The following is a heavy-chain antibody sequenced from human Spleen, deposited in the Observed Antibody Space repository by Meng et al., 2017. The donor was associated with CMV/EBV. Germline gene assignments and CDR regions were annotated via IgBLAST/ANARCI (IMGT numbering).Heavy chain of an antibody. Sequence: GGSLRLSCAASGFTVSSNYMSWVRQAPGKGLEWVSVIYSGGSTYYADSVKGRFAISRDNSKNTLYLQMNSLRAEDTAVYYCARDVAQGGPNWFDPWGQGTLVTVSS. CDR3: ARDVAQGGPNWFDP. J-gene: IGHJ5*02. D-gene: IGHD2-15*01. CDR1: GFTVSSNY. V-gene: IGHV3-53*01. CDR2: IYSGGST.